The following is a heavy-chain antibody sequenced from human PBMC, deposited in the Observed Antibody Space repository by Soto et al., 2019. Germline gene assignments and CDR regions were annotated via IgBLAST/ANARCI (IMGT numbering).Heavy chain of an antibody. J-gene: IGHJ6*03. Sequence: SETLSLTCTVSGGSISSYYWSWIRQPPGKGLEWIGYIYYSGSTNYNPSLKSRVTISVDTSKNQFSLKLSSVTAADTAVYYCARVLPRFVWSGYSTDYYYMDVWGKGTTVTVS. CDR3: ARVLPRFVWSGYSTDYYYMDV. CDR1: GGSISSYY. CDR2: IYYSGST. V-gene: IGHV4-59*12. D-gene: IGHD3-3*01.